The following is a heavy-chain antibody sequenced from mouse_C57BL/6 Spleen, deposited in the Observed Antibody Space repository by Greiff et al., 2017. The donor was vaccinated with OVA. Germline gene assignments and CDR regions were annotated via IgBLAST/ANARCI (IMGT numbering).Heavy chain of an antibody. J-gene: IGHJ4*01. V-gene: IGHV1-81*01. CDR1: GYTFTSYG. CDR2: IYPRSGNT. Sequence: VQLQQSGAELARPGASVKLSCKASGYTFTSYGISWVKQRTGQGLEWIGEIYPRSGNTYYNEKFKGKVTLTADKSSSTAYMELRSLTSEDSAVYYCAKIPGDYAMDYWGQGTSVTVSS. D-gene: IGHD5-1-1*01. CDR3: AKIPGDYAMDY.